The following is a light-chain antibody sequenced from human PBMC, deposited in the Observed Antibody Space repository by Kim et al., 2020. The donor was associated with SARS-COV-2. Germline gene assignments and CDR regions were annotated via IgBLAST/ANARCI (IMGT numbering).Light chain of an antibody. CDR2: DVS. Sequence: PGQSVTISCTGTSSDVGGYNYFSWYQQHPGKAPKLMIYDVSKRPSGVPDRFSGSKSGNTASLTLSGLQAEDEADYYCCSYAGTYWVFGGGTQLTVL. CDR3: CSYAGTYWV. J-gene: IGLJ3*02. CDR1: SSDVGGYNY. V-gene: IGLV2-11*01.